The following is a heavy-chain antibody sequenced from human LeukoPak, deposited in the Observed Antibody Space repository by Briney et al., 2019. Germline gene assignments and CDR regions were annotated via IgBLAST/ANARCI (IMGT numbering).Heavy chain of an antibody. Sequence: ASVKVSCKASGYTFTSYAMHWVRQAPGQRLEWMGWINAGNGNTKYSQEFQGRVTFTRDTSASTAYMELSSLRSEDTAVYYCARYYSGWYYFDYWGQGTLVTVSS. CDR1: GYTFTSYA. J-gene: IGHJ4*02. CDR3: ARYYSGWYYFDY. D-gene: IGHD6-19*01. CDR2: INAGNGNT. V-gene: IGHV1-3*03.